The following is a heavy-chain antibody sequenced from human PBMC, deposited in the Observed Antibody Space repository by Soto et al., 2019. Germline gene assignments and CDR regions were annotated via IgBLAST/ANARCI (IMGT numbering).Heavy chain of an antibody. CDR3: SKAMVKNWFDP. J-gene: IGHJ5*02. D-gene: IGHD5-18*01. CDR1: GFTFSSYA. Sequence: PGGSLRLSGAPSGFTFSSYAMSWVLQAPGKGLEWVPGISGSGGITYYEDSVKGRFTISRDNSKNTLYLQMNSMRAEDTDAYYCSKAMVKNWFDPWGQGTLVPVYS. V-gene: IGHV3-23*01. CDR2: ISGSGGIT.